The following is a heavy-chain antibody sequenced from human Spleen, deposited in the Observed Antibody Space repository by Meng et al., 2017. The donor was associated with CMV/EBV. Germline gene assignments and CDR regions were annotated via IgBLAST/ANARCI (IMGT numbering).Heavy chain of an antibody. CDR3: ARDFDIAARTIEY. J-gene: IGHJ4*02. D-gene: IGHD6-6*01. CDR2: ISYDGSNK. CDR1: GFTFSSYA. V-gene: IGHV3-30*04. Sequence: GESLKISCAASGFTFSSYAMHWVRQAPGKGLDWVAVISYDGSNKYYADSVKGRFTISRDNSKNTLYVQMNSLRREDTAIYYCARDFDIAARTIEYWGQGARVTVSS.